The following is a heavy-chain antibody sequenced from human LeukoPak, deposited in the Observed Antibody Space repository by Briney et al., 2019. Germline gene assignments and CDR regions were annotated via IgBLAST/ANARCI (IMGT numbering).Heavy chain of an antibody. CDR3: ARGAVTTGKDY. V-gene: IGHV3-21*01. Sequence: GGSLRLSCAASGFTFSSYSMNWVRQAPAKGLEWVASISSSSSYIYYADSVKGRFTISRDNAKNSLYLKMNSLRAEDTAVYYCARGAVTTGKDYWGQGTLVTVSS. J-gene: IGHJ4*02. CDR2: ISSSSSYI. CDR1: GFTFSSYS. D-gene: IGHD4-17*01.